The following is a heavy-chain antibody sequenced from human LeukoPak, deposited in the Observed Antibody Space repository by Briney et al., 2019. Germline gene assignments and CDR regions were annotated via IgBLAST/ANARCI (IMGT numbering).Heavy chain of an antibody. Sequence: KPSETLSLTCTVSGGSISSHYWSWIRQPPGKGLEWIGYIYYSGSTNYNPSLKSRVTISVDTSKNQFSLKLGPVTAADTAVYYCARDKYQLLLGYYYYYMDVWGKGTTVTVSS. CDR2: IYYSGST. D-gene: IGHD2-2*01. V-gene: IGHV4-59*11. CDR1: GGSISSHY. CDR3: ARDKYQLLLGYYYYYMDV. J-gene: IGHJ6*03.